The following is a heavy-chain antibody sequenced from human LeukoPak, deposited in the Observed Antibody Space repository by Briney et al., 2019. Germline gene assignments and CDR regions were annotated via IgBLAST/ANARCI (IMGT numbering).Heavy chain of an antibody. J-gene: IGHJ4*02. V-gene: IGHV3-23*01. CDR3: AKRSDYGTNGNYFDP. CDR2: ISGRDSNT. D-gene: IGHD4/OR15-4a*01. Sequence: GGSLRLSCAASGFTFSNYGMSWVRQAPGEGLEWVSAISGRDSNTYYADSVKGRFTISRDNSKNTLYLQMDSLRAEDTAVYFCAKRSDYGTNGNYFDPWGQGTPVTVSS. CDR1: GFTFSNYG.